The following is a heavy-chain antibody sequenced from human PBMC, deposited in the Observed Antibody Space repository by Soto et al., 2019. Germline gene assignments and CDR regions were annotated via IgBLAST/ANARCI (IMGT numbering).Heavy chain of an antibody. CDR1: GGSISSGGYY. V-gene: IGHV4-31*03. Sequence: PSETLSLTCTVSGGSISSGGYYWSWIRQHPGKGLEWIGYIYYSGSTYYNPSLKSRVTISVDTSKNQFSLKLSSVTAADTAVYYCAREQGTMIPNWFDPWGQGTLVTVSS. J-gene: IGHJ5*02. CDR2: IYYSGST. CDR3: AREQGTMIPNWFDP. D-gene: IGHD3-22*01.